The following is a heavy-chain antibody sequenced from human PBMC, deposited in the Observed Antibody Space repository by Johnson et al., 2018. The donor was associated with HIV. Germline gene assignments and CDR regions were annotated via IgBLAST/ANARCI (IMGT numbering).Heavy chain of an antibody. Sequence: VQLVESGGGVVQPGGSLRLSCAASRFTASSNYMTWVRQAPGKGLEWVSRINSDGSSTSYADSVNGRFTISRDNAKNSLYLQMNSLRAEDTAVYYCARDDTEADGAFDIWGQGTMVTVSS. V-gene: IGHV3-74*01. CDR1: RFTASSNY. CDR2: INSDGSST. J-gene: IGHJ3*02. D-gene: IGHD2-2*02. CDR3: ARDDTEADGAFDI.